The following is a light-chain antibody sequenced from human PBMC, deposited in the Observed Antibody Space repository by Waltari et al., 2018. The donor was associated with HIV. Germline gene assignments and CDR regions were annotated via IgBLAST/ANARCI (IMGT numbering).Light chain of an antibody. CDR1: KLGDTY. Sequence: SYDLTQPPSVSVSPGQTAAIPCPGRKLGDTYTSWYQRKAGQAPVLLIYQDVRRPSGISERFSGSSSGDTATLAIYGAQAGDEADYFCQAWASDTAVFGGGTTLTVL. V-gene: IGLV3-1*01. J-gene: IGLJ2*01. CDR2: QDV. CDR3: QAWASDTAV.